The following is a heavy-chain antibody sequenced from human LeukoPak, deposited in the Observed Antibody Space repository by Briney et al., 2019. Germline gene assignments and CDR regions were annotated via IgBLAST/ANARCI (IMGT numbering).Heavy chain of an antibody. V-gene: IGHV1-24*01. Sequence: ASVKVSCKVSGYTLTELSMHWVRQAPGKGLEWMGGFGPEDGETIYAQKFQGRVTMTEDTSTDTAYMELSSLRSEDTAVYYCATYIVVVPAAQRRDAFDIWGQGTMVTVSS. J-gene: IGHJ3*02. CDR3: ATYIVVVPAAQRRDAFDI. D-gene: IGHD2-2*01. CDR1: GYTLTELS. CDR2: FGPEDGET.